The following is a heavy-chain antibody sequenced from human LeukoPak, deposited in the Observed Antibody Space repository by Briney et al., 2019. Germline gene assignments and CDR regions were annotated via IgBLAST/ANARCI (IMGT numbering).Heavy chain of an antibody. D-gene: IGHD3-3*01. CDR3: ARGRSVTIFGVVNPLDYYYYMDV. V-gene: IGHV1-8*01. CDR1: GYTFTSYD. J-gene: IGHJ6*03. Sequence: ASVKVSCKASGYTFTSYDINWVRQATGQGLEWMGWMNPNSGNTGYAQKFQGRVTMTRNTSISTAYMELSSLRSEDTAVYYCARGRSVTIFGVVNPLDYYYYMDVWGKGTTVTVSS. CDR2: MNPNSGNT.